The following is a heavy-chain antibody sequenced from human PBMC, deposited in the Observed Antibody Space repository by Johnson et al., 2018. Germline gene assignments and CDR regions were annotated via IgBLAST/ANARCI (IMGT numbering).Heavy chain of an antibody. Sequence: EVQLVESGGGLVQPGRSLRLSCTASGFTFGDYAMSWFRQAPGKGLEWLGFIRSKDYGGTTQYAASVKGRFTFSRDDSKSIAYLQMNSLKSEDTAVYYCTTGGSSSRAAEYLQHWGQGTLVTVSS. D-gene: IGHD6-6*01. J-gene: IGHJ1*01. CDR2: IRSKDYGGTT. CDR3: TTGGSSSRAAEYLQH. CDR1: GFTFGDYA. V-gene: IGHV3-49*03.